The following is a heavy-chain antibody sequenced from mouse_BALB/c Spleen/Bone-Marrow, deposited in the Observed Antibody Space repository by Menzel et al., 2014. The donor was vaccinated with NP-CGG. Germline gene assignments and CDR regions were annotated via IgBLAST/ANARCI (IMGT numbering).Heavy chain of an antibody. Sequence: QLQQSGAELVKPGASVKLSCTASGFNIKDTYMHWVKQRPEQGLEWIGRIDPANGNTKYDPKFQGKATITADTSSNTAYLQLSSLTSEDTAVYYCARYYYGFYFDYGGQGTTLTVSS. CDR2: IDPANGNT. J-gene: IGHJ2*01. CDR1: GFNIKDTY. V-gene: IGHV14-3*02. D-gene: IGHD1-1*01. CDR3: ARYYYGFYFDY.